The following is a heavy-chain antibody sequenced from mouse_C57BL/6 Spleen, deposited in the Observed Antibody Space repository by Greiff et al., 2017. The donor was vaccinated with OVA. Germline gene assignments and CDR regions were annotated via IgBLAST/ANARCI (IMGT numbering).Heavy chain of an antibody. D-gene: IGHD2-4*01. CDR3: ARLGLRPYWYFDV. CDR1: GYTFTSYW. Sequence: QVQLQQSGAELVRPGSSVKLSCKASGYTFTSYWMDWVKQRPGQGLEWIGNIYPSDSETHYNQKFKDKATLTVDKSSSTAYMQLSSLTSEDSAVYYCARLGLRPYWYFDVWGTGTTVTVSS. J-gene: IGHJ1*03. CDR2: IYPSDSET. V-gene: IGHV1-61*01.